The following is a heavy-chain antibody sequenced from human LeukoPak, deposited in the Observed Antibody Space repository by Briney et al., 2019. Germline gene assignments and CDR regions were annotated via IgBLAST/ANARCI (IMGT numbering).Heavy chain of an antibody. J-gene: IGHJ3*02. Sequence: GESLKISCKGSGYSFTSYWIGWVRQMPGKGLEWMGIIYPGDSDTRYSPSFQGQVTISADKSISTAYLQWSSLKASDTAMYYCARYCSGGSCYHRAGAFDIWGQGTMVTVSS. CDR3: ARYCSGGSCYHRAGAFDI. CDR2: IYPGDSDT. D-gene: IGHD2-15*01. V-gene: IGHV5-51*01. CDR1: GYSFTSYW.